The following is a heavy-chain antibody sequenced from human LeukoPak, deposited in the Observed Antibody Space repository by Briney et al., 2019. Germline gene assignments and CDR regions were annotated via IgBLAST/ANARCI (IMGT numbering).Heavy chain of an antibody. CDR1: GGSLSSYY. J-gene: IGHJ3*02. Sequence: SETLCLTCTVSGGSLSSYYWSWIRQPPGKGLEWIGYIYYSGITNYNPSLKSRVTISVGTSKNQFSLKLSSVTAADTAVYYCAREGHDAFDIWGQGTMVTVSS. V-gene: IGHV4-59*01. CDR2: IYYSGIT. CDR3: AREGHDAFDI.